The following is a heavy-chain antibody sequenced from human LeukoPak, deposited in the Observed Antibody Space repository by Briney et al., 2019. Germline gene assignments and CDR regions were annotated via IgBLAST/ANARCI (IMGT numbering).Heavy chain of an antibody. CDR2: INSDGSST. V-gene: IGHV3-74*01. D-gene: IGHD6-13*01. Sequence: GGSLRLSCAASGFTFSSYWMHWVRQAPGKGLVWVSRINSDGSSTSYADSVKGRFTISRDNSKNTLYLQMNSLRAEDTAVYYCARDRGLRQSAAAGTRLDYWGQGTLVTVSS. CDR3: ARDRGLRQSAAAGTRLDY. J-gene: IGHJ4*02. CDR1: GFTFSSYW.